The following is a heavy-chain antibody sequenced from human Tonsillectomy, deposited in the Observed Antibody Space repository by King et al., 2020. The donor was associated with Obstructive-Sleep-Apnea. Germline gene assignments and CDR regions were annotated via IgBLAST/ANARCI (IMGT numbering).Heavy chain of an antibody. CDR3: ARPYYDSSGYPAFGY. D-gene: IGHD3-22*01. CDR1: GFTFDDYA. J-gene: IGHJ4*02. V-gene: IGHV3-9*01. Sequence: VQLVESGGGLVQPGRSLRLSCAASGFTFDDYAMHWVRQAPGKGLEWVSWISCNSGSTGYADSVKGRFTLSRDNAKNSLYLQMNSLRAEDTALYYCARPYYDSSGYPAFGYWGQGTLVTVSS. CDR2: ISCNSGST.